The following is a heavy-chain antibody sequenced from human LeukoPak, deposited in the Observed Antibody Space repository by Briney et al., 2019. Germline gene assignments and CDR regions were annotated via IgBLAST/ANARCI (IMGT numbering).Heavy chain of an antibody. CDR2: ISAYNGNT. D-gene: IGHD3-9*01. CDR1: GYTFTSYG. V-gene: IGHV1-18*01. J-gene: IGHJ4*02. Sequence: VASVKVSCKASGYTFTSYGISWVRQAPGQGLEWMGWISAYNGNTNYAQKLQGRVTMTTDTSTSTAYMELRSLRSDDTAVYYCARVSGYDILTECDYWGQGTLVTVSS. CDR3: ARVSGYDILTECDY.